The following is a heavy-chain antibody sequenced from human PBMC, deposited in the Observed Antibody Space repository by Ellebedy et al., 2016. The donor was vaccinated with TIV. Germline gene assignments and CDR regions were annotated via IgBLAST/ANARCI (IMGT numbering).Heavy chain of an antibody. Sequence: AASVKVSCKASGYTFTSYAMHWVRQAPGQRLEWMGWINAGNGNTKYSQQFQGRVTITRDTSASTAYMELSSLRSEDTAVYYCARGVTGIVGAIGWFDPWGQGTLVTVSS. CDR1: GYTFTSYA. CDR3: ARGVTGIVGAIGWFDP. V-gene: IGHV1-3*01. J-gene: IGHJ5*02. D-gene: IGHD1-26*01. CDR2: INAGNGNT.